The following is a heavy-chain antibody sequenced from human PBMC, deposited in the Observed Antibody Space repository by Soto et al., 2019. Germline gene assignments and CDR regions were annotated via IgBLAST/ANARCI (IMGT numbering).Heavy chain of an antibody. CDR1: GFTFSDHY. Sequence: GGSLRLSCAASGFTFSDHYMDWVRQAPGKGLEWVGRTRNKANSYTTEYAASVKGRFTISRDDSKNSLYLQMNSLKTEDTAVYYCARGVGRDQWFGELLYFDYWGQGTLVTVSS. V-gene: IGHV3-72*01. D-gene: IGHD3-10*01. CDR3: ARGVGRDQWFGELLYFDY. J-gene: IGHJ4*02. CDR2: TRNKANSYTT.